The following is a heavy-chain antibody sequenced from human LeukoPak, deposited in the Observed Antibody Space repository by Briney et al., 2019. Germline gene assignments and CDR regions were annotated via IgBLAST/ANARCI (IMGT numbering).Heavy chain of an antibody. CDR2: ISGSSSTI. CDR3: ARWGLSYTIDY. D-gene: IGHD2-21*01. Sequence: GGSLRLSCAASGFTFSTYNMNWVRQAPGKGLEWGSFISGSSSTIYYADSVKGRFTVSRDDAKTSLYLKMDSLRAEDRAVYSCARWGLSYTIDYWGQGTLVTVSS. V-gene: IGHV3-48*04. CDR1: GFTFSTYN. J-gene: IGHJ4*02.